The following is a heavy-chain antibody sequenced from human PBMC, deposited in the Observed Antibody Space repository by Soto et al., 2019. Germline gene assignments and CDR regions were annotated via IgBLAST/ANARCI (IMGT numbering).Heavy chain of an antibody. J-gene: IGHJ4*02. D-gene: IGHD3-22*01. V-gene: IGHV1-2*02. CDR2: INPGSGAT. Sequence: ASVNVSCTSSGYTFTDYFVHWVRQSPGQGLEWMGSINPGSGATDSAQKFQARVTMATDTSINTAYMELSRLRSDDTAVYYCARHRFSSGSAYFDYWGQGTLVTVS. CDR3: ARHRFSSGSAYFDY. CDR1: GYTFTDYF.